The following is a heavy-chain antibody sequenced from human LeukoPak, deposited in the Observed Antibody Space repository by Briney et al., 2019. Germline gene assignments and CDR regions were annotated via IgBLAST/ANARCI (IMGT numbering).Heavy chain of an antibody. CDR2: IIPIFGTA. CDR1: GGTFSSYA. D-gene: IGHD3-3*01. Sequence: SVKVSCKASGGTFSSYAISWVRQAPGQGLELMGRIIPIFGTANYAQKFQGRVTITTDESTSTAYMELSSLRSEDTAVYYCASTYYDFWSGYPPGGYFDYWGQGALVTVSS. J-gene: IGHJ4*02. CDR3: ASTYYDFWSGYPPGGYFDY. V-gene: IGHV1-69*05.